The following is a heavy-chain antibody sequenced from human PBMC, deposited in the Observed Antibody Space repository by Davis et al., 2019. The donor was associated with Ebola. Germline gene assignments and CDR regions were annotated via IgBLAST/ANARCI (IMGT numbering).Heavy chain of an antibody. CDR2: INHSGST. D-gene: IGHD5-18*01. Sequence: SETLSLTCAVYGGSFSGYYWSWIRQPPGKGLEWIGEINHSGSTNYNPSLKSRVTISVDTSKNQFSLKLSSVTAADTAVYYCARVGYSYGFHWFDPWGQGTLVTVSS. CDR3: ARVGYSYGFHWFDP. J-gene: IGHJ5*02. V-gene: IGHV4-34*01. CDR1: GGSFSGYY.